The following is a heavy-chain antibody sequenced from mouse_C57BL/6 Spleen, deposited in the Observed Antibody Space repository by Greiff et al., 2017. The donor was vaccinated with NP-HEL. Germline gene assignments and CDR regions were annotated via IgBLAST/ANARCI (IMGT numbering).Heavy chain of an antibody. CDR2: IDPETGGT. CDR3: TRLAAWDVYFDY. D-gene: IGHD4-1*01. CDR1: GYTFTDYE. V-gene: IGHV1-15*01. Sequence: QVQLQQSGAELVRPGASVTLSCKASGYTFTDYEMHWVKQTPVHGLEWIGAIDPETGGTAYNQKFKGKAILTADKSSSTAYMERRSLTSEDSAVYYCTRLAAWDVYFDYWGQGTTLTVSS. J-gene: IGHJ2*01.